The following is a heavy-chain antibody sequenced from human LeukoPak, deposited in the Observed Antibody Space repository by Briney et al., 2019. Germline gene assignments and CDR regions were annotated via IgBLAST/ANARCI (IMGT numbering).Heavy chain of an antibody. CDR3: ARDKVAVAGTMDV. J-gene: IGHJ6*03. CDR2: TYHSGST. D-gene: IGHD6-19*01. Sequence: SSETLSLTCTVSGGSISSGYYWGWIRQPPGKGLEWIGSTYHSGSTYYNPSLKSRVTISVDTSKNQFSLKLSSVTAADTAVYYCARDKVAVAGTMDVWGKGTTVTVSS. CDR1: GGSISSGYY. V-gene: IGHV4-38-2*02.